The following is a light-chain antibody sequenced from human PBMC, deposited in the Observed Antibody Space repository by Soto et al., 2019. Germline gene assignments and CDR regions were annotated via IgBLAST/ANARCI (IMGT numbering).Light chain of an antibody. V-gene: IGKV3-15*01. CDR3: QQYNNWPRP. CDR1: QSVSSN. CDR2: GAY. Sequence: EIVMTQSPATLSVSPGERSTLSCMASQSVSSNLAWYQQKPGQSPRLLIYGAYTRATGIPARFSGSGSGTEFTLTISSLQSEDFAVYYCQQYNNWPRPFGQGTKVDIK. J-gene: IGKJ1*01.